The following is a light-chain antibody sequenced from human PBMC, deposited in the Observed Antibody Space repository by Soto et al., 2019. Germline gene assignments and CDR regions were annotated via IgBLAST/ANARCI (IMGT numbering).Light chain of an antibody. V-gene: IGLV1-44*01. CDR1: SSNIGSNA. Sequence: QSVLTQPPSASGTPGQRVTISCSGASSNIGSNAVNWYQQLPGTAPQLLIYTNNHRPAGVPDRFSGSKASTSASLAITGLQSEDEAEYHCAAWDDILNALVFGGGTKLTVL. CDR3: AAWDDILNALV. J-gene: IGLJ3*02. CDR2: TNN.